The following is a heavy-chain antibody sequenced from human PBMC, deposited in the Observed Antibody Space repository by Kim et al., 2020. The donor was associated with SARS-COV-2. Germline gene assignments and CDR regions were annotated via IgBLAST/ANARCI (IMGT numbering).Heavy chain of an antibody. V-gene: IGHV4-59*08. CDR3: ARTLGRFDP. CDR1: GGSISSYY. Sequence: SETLSLTCTVSGGSISSYYWSWIRQPPGKGLEWIGYIYYSGSTNYNPSLKSRVTISVDTSKNQFSLKLSSVTAADTAVYYCARTLGRFDPWGQGTLVTVS. CDR2: IYYSGST. J-gene: IGHJ5*02.